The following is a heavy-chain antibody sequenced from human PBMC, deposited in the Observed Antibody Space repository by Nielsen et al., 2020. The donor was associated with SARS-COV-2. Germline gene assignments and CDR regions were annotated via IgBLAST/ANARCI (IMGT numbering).Heavy chain of an antibody. J-gene: IGHJ6*03. D-gene: IGHD6-13*01. CDR1: GYTFTSYY. V-gene: IGHV1-46*01. CDR3: ARDLSSSWKMNYYYYYMDV. Sequence: ASVKVSCKASGYTFTSYYMHWVRQAPGQGLEWMGIINPSGGSTSYAQKFQGRVTMTTDTSTSTAYMELRSLRSDDTAVYYCARDLSSSWKMNYYYYYMDVWGKGTTVTVSS. CDR2: INPSGGST.